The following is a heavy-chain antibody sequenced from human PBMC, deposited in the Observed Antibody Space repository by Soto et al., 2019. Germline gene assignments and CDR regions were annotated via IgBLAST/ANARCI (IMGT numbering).Heavy chain of an antibody. Sequence: QLQLQESGPGLVKPSETLSLTCTVSGGSFSSSTYYWGWIRQPPGKGLEWIGSMYSGGNTYYNPSLKSRVTVSVDTSKNHFSLKLTSVTAADTAMYYCARQPYDSTGYYYVAWGQGTLVTVSS. D-gene: IGHD3-22*01. CDR2: MYSGGNT. CDR1: GGSFSSSTYY. J-gene: IGHJ5*02. CDR3: ARQPYDSTGYYYVA. V-gene: IGHV4-39*01.